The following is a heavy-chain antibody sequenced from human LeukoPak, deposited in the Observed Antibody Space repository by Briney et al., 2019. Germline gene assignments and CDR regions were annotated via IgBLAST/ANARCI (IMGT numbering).Heavy chain of an antibody. CDR3: ARDLVAAAGTGAFDI. CDR2: INPNSGGT. J-gene: IGHJ3*02. CDR1: GYTFTGYY. Sequence: ASVKVSCKASGYTFTGYYIHWVRQAPGQGLEWMGWINPNSGGTNNAQKFQGRVTMTRDTSITTAYMELSSLKSDDTAVYYCARDLVAAAGTGAFDIWGQGTMVTVSS. D-gene: IGHD6-13*01. V-gene: IGHV1-2*02.